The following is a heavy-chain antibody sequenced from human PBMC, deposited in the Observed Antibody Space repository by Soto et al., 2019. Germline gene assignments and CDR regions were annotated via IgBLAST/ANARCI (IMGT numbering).Heavy chain of an antibody. CDR3: ARDVGWVNCSGGSCYSESYFDY. CDR2: INSDGSST. V-gene: IGHV3-74*01. CDR1: GFTFSSYW. J-gene: IGHJ4*02. Sequence: EVQLVESGGGLVQPGGSLRLSCAASGFTFSSYWMHWVRQAPGKGLVWVSRINSDGSSTSYADSVKGRFTISRDNAKNTLYLQMNSLRAEDPAVYYCARDVGWVNCSGGSCYSESYFDYWGQGTLVTVSS. D-gene: IGHD2-15*01.